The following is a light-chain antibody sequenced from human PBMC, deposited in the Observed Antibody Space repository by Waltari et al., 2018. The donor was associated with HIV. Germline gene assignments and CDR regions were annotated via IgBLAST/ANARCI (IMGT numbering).Light chain of an antibody. Sequence: DFQLTQSPSSLPASVGDKVTITCRTKDIVGHYFAWYQKNEGKVPRVLIHSASVLSSGVPSRFRGDGSGTDVTLTINSLQPEDVGTYYCQRYNAVPVTFGQGTRLEIK. J-gene: IGKJ5*01. CDR1: DIVGHY. V-gene: IGKV1-27*01. CDR2: SAS. CDR3: QRYNAVPVT.